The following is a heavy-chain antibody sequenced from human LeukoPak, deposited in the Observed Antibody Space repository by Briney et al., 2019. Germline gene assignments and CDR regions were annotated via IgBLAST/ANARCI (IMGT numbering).Heavy chain of an antibody. CDR2: IYYSGST. J-gene: IGHJ4*02. V-gene: IGHV4-59*08. CDR1: GGSISSYY. D-gene: IGHD6-19*01. CDR3: ARRVFSSGGYFDY. Sequence: SETLSLTCTVSGGSISSYYWSRIRQPPGKGLEWIGYIYYSGSTNYNPSLKSRVTISVDTSKNQFSLKLSSVTAADTAVYYCARRVFSSGGYFDYWGQGTLVTVSS.